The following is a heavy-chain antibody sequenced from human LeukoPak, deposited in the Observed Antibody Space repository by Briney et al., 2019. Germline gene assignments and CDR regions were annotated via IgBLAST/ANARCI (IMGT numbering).Heavy chain of an antibody. CDR2: ISGSGGST. J-gene: IGHJ4*02. CDR3: AKDLEVLRFLEWLSISAFFDY. Sequence: PGGSLRLSCAASGFTFSSYAMSWVRQAPRQGLEWVSAISGSGGSTSYADSVKGRLTISRDNSKNTLYLQMNRLRAEDTAVYYCAKDLEVLRFLEWLSISAFFDYWGQGTLVTVSS. CDR1: GFTFSSYA. D-gene: IGHD3-3*01. V-gene: IGHV3-23*01.